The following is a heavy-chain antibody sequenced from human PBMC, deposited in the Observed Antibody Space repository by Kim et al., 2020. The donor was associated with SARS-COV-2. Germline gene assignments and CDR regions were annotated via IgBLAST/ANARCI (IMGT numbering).Heavy chain of an antibody. J-gene: IGHJ6*02. Sequence: SDTLSLTCAVSGGSISSSNWWSWVRQPPGKGLEWIGEIYHSGSTNYNPSLKSRVTISVDKSKNQFSLKLSSVTAADTAVYYCARVDSSGWYGAYYYGMDVWGQGTTVTVSS. CDR3: ARVDSSGWYGAYYYGMDV. V-gene: IGHV4-4*02. D-gene: IGHD6-19*01. CDR1: GGSISSSNW. CDR2: IYHSGST.